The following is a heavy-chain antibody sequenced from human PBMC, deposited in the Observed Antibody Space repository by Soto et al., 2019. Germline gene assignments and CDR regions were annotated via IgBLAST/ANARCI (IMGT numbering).Heavy chain of an antibody. D-gene: IGHD3-22*01. CDR2: ISASGDTT. Sequence: EVQLLESGGGLVQPGGSLRLSCAASGFSFSTCAVSWVRQAPGKGLEWVSSISASGDTTHYAESVRGRFTISRDNSRNTLHLQMSSQTAEDTALYSCAAQATGYFVPFDYWGRGTLVTVSS. CDR1: GFSFSTCA. V-gene: IGHV3-23*01. J-gene: IGHJ4*02. CDR3: AAQATGYFVPFDY.